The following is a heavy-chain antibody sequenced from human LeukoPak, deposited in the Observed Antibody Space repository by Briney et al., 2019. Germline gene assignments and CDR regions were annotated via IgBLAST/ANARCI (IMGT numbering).Heavy chain of an antibody. Sequence: ASVKVSCKASGYTFTSYDINWVRQATGQGLEWMGWINPNSGGTNYAQKFQGRVTMTRDTSISTAYMELSRLRSDDTAVYYCARDPHCSSTSCYSRKFDPWGQGTLVTVSS. CDR2: INPNSGGT. CDR3: ARDPHCSSTSCYSRKFDP. J-gene: IGHJ5*02. CDR1: GYTFTSYD. D-gene: IGHD2-2*01. V-gene: IGHV1-2*02.